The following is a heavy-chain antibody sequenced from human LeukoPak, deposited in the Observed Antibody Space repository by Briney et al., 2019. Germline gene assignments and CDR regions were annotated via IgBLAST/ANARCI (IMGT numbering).Heavy chain of an antibody. CDR3: AREKGNYDGYYNYYMDV. CDR2: TKQDGSDK. J-gene: IGHJ6*03. CDR1: GFTFSNYW. Sequence: TGGSLRLSCAASGFTFSNYWMNWVRQAPGNGLEWVANTKQDGSDKYYVDSVKGRFTISRDNAKNSLYLQMNSLRAEDTAVYYCAREKGNYDGYYNYYMDVWGKGTTVTVSS. V-gene: IGHV3-7*01. D-gene: IGHD4-11*01.